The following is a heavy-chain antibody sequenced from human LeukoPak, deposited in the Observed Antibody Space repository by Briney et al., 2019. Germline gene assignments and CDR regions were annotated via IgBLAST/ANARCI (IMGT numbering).Heavy chain of an antibody. V-gene: IGHV4-34*01. J-gene: IGHJ5*02. D-gene: IGHD4-17*01. CDR1: GGSFSGYY. Sequence: SETLSLTCAVYGGSFSGYYWSWIRQPPGKGLEWIGEINHSGSTNYNPSLRSRVTISVDTSKNQFSLKLSSVTAADTAVYYCARHVITVTTRRNNWFDPWGQGTLVTVSS. CDR3: ARHVITVTTRRNNWFDP. CDR2: INHSGST.